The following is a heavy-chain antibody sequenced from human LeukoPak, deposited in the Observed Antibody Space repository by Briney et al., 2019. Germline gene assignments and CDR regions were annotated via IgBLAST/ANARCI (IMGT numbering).Heavy chain of an antibody. CDR2: INPNSGGT. D-gene: IGHD6-19*01. Sequence: GASVKVSCKASGYTFTGYYMHWVQQAPGQGLEWMGWINPNSGGTSYAQRFQGRVTLTRDTSISTAYMELTRLRSDDTAVYYCARSCSSGWLEGYYFDYWGQGTLVTVSS. V-gene: IGHV1-2*02. CDR3: ARSCSSGWLEGYYFDY. J-gene: IGHJ4*02. CDR1: GYTFTGYY.